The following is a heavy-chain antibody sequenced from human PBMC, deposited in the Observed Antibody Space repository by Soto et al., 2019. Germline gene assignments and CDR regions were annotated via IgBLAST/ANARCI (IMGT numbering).Heavy chain of an antibody. D-gene: IGHD3-10*01. CDR3: ARALHYYNDGSDV. CDR1: GGSVSSSSYY. J-gene: IGHJ3*01. V-gene: IGHV4-61*01. CDR2: IYYSGST. Sequence: SETLSLTCTVSGGSVSSSSYYWSWIRQPPGKGLEWIGYIYYSGSTDYNPSLKSRLTISVDTSKNQFSLELSSLTAADTGVYYCARALHYYNDGSDVWGQGTRVTVSS.